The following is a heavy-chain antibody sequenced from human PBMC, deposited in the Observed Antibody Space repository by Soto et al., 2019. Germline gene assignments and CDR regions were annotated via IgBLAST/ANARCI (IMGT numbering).Heavy chain of an antibody. D-gene: IGHD6-13*01. CDR2: IKQDGSEK. J-gene: IGHJ6*02. CDR3: ARRTSSTWYSYYGMDV. Sequence: EVQLVESGGGLVQPGGSLRLSCAASGFTFSSYWMSWVRPAPGKGLEWVADIKQDGSEKYYVDSVKGRFTVSRDNAKNSLYLQMNSLRAEDTAVYYCARRTSSTWYSYYGMDVWGQGTTVTVSS. V-gene: IGHV3-7*01. CDR1: GFTFSSYW.